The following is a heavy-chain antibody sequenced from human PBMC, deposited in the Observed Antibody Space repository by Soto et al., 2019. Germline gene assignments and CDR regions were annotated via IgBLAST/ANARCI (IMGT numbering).Heavy chain of an antibody. Sequence: GGSLRLSCAASGFTFSSYGMHWVRQAPGKGLEWVAVIWYDGSNKYYADSVKGRFTISRDNSKDMVYLQMNSLKTEDTGIYYCTPDSYSTMIVVRFDYWGHGTQVTVSS. CDR2: IWYDGSNK. D-gene: IGHD3-22*01. J-gene: IGHJ4*01. CDR3: TPDSYSTMIVVRFDY. CDR1: GFTFSSYG. V-gene: IGHV3-33*01.